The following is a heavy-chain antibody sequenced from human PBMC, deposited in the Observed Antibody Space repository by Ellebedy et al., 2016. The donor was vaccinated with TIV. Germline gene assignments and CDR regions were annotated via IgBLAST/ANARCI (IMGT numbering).Heavy chain of an antibody. CDR3: ARDLTMIVVVNY. CDR1: GFTFSSYA. V-gene: IGHV3-30-3*01. D-gene: IGHD3-22*01. CDR2: ISYDGSNK. Sequence: GGSLRLSXAASGFTFSSYAMHWVRQAPGKGLEWVAVISYDGSNKYYADSVKGRFTISRDNAKNSLYLQMNSLRDEDTAVYYCARDLTMIVVVNYWGQGTLVTVSS. J-gene: IGHJ4*02.